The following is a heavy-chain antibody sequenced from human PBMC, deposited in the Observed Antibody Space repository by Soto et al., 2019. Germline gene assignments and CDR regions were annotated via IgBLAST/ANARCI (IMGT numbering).Heavy chain of an antibody. CDR2: IIPIFGTA. CDR3: ARVPHYGDYVGGWFDA. CDR1: GGTFSSYA. V-gene: IGHV1-69*13. Sequence: ASVKVSCKASGGTFSSYAISWVRQAPGQGLEWMGGIIPIFGTANYAQKFQGRVTITADESTSTAYMELSSLRSEDTAVYYCARVPHYGDYVGGWFDAWGQGTLVTVSS. J-gene: IGHJ5*01. D-gene: IGHD4-17*01.